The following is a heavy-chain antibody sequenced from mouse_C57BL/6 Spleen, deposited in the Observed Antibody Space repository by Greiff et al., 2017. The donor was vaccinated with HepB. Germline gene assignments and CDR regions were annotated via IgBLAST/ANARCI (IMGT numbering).Heavy chain of an antibody. CDR3: ARNEEAYAMDY. Sequence: VKLEESGPGLVQPSQSLSITCTVSGFSFTSYGVHWVRQSPGKGLEWLGVIWSGGSTDYNAAFISRLSISNDNSKSPVFFKLNSLQADDTAIYYGARNEEAYAMDYWGQGTSVTVSS. CDR1: GFSFTSYG. V-gene: IGHV2-2*01. CDR2: IWSGGST. J-gene: IGHJ4*01.